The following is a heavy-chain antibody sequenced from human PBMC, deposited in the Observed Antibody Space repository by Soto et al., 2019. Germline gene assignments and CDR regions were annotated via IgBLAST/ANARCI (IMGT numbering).Heavy chain of an antibody. J-gene: IGHJ4*02. CDR3: ARDSGAKLSSS. V-gene: IGHV1-69*13. Sequence: SVKVSCKASGGTFSSYRFNWVRQARGQGLEWLGGIIPIYRTADYAQKFQGRVTITADESTRTVYMELSSLKSQDTALYYCARDSGAKLSSSWGQGTLVTVSS. CDR1: GGTFSSYR. CDR2: IIPIYRTA. D-gene: IGHD6-13*01.